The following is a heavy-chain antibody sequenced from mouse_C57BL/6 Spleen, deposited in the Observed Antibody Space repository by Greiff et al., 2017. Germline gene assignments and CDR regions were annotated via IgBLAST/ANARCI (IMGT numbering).Heavy chain of an antibody. CDR2: IRLKSDNYAT. D-gene: IGHD1-1*01. J-gene: IGHJ2*01. CDR3: TGQGTTVVPYFDY. V-gene: IGHV6-3*01. Sequence: DVMLVESGGGLVQPGGSMKLSCVASGFTFSNYWMNWVRQSPEKGLEWVAQIRLKSDNYATHYAESVKGRFTISRDDSKSSVYLQRNNLRAEDTGIYYCTGQGTTVVPYFDYWGQGTTLTVSS. CDR1: GFTFSNYW.